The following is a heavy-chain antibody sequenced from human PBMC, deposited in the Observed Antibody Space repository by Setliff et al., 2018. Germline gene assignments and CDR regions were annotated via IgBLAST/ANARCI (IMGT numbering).Heavy chain of an antibody. V-gene: IGHV1-18*01. CDR1: GYTFTNYG. J-gene: IGHJ4*02. CDR2: INNYNMNT. CDR3: LRLVRYCSRTSCQRTSGDEV. Sequence: GASVKVSCKTSGYTFTNYGINWVRQAPGQGLEWMGWINNYNMNTNYPQRFQGRVTMTTDTSTNMAYLELRGLRSDDTAVYYCLRLVRYCSRTSCQRTSGDEVWGQGTLVTVSS. D-gene: IGHD2-8*01.